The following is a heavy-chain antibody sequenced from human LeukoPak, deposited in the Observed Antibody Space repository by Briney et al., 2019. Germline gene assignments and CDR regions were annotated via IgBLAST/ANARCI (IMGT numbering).Heavy chain of an antibody. CDR2: IYYSGST. J-gene: IGHJ4*02. CDR3: ARRESSGFFDY. V-gene: IGHV4-59*08. CDR1: GGPISSYY. Sequence: SETLSLTCTVSGGPISSYYWSWIRQPPGKGLEWIGYIYYSGSTSYNPSLNSRVTISLDTSKNQFSLNLSSVTAADTAVYYCARRESSGFFDYWGQGTLVTVSS. D-gene: IGHD6-19*01.